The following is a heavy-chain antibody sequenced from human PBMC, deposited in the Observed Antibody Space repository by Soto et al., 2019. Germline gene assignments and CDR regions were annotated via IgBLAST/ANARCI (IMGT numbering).Heavy chain of an antibody. CDR3: ARGTVTSGWSFGP. Sequence: QFHLVQSGTEVKEPGASVKVSCKASASTFTGYTINWVRHAPGQVLEWMGWISTFNGNTKDAGNFEGRVTMTTNTSTTTAYMALTSLTFDDTAVYFCARGTVTSGWSFGPWGQGTLGSVAS. D-gene: IGHD4-17*01. CDR2: ISTFNGNT. V-gene: IGHV1-18*04. CDR1: ASTFTGYT. J-gene: IGHJ5*02.